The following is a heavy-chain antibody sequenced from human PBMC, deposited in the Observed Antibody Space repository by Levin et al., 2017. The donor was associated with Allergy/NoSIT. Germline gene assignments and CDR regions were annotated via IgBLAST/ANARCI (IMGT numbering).Heavy chain of an antibody. V-gene: IGHV4-59*01. CDR2: IYYSGST. J-gene: IGHJ5*02. D-gene: IGHD6-13*01. Sequence: PSETLSLTCTVSGGSISSYYWSWIRQPPGKGLEWIGYIYYSGSTNYNPSLKSRVTISVDTSKNQFSLKLSSVTAADTVVYYCARLAAGGWFDPWGQGTLVTVSS. CDR3: ARLAAGGWFDP. CDR1: GGSISSYY.